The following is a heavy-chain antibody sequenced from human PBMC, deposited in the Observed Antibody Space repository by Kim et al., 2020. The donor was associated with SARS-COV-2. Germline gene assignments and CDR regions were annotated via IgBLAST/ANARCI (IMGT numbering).Heavy chain of an antibody. D-gene: IGHD4-17*01. CDR3: AQDLGNMTTVVYYYYYGMDV. J-gene: IGHJ6*02. CDR1: GFTFDDYA. V-gene: IGHV3-9*01. Sequence: GGSLRLSCAASGFTFDDYAMHWVRQAPGKGLEWVSGISGNSGSIGNADSVKGRFTISRDNAKNSLYLQMNSLRAKDTALYYCAQDLGNMTTVVYYYYYGMDVWGQATTVTVSS. CDR2: ISGNSGSI.